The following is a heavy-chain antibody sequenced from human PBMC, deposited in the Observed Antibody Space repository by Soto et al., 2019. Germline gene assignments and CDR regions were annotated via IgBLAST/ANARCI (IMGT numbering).Heavy chain of an antibody. V-gene: IGHV4-31*03. CDR3: ASDQAQGPPV. CDR2: IDYREST. Sequence: TPSLTCSDSGGSIRSGGHYWNWIRQHPEKGLQWLGYIDYRESTHYKPSPRSRLTISLDTSKNQHLLKLTPMTAADTSLYYCASDQAQGPPVWG. CDR1: GGSIRSGGHY. J-gene: IGHJ6*01.